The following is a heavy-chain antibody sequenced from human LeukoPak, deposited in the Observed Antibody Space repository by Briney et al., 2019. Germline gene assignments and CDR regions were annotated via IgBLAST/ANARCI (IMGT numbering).Heavy chain of an antibody. J-gene: IGHJ3*02. CDR3: ARVGNDFWSGLPMGSPFDI. D-gene: IGHD3-3*01. Sequence: VASVKVSCKASGYTFTGYYMHWVRQAPGQGLEWMGWINSNSGGTNYAQKFQGRVTMTRDTSISTAYMELSRLRSEDTAVYYCARVGNDFWSGLPMGSPFDIWGQGTMVTVSS. CDR2: INSNSGGT. CDR1: GYTFTGYY. V-gene: IGHV1-2*02.